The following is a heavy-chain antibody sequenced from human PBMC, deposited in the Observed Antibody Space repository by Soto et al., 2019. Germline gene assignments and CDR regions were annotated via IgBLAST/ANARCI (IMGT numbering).Heavy chain of an antibody. CDR3: ASHSETAGATQAFDI. CDR1: GYSFTNYW. D-gene: IGHD1-1*01. J-gene: IGHJ3*02. CDR2: IYPGGSDT. Sequence: PGESLKISCKGSGYSFTNYWIGWVRQMPGKGLEWMGLIYPGGSDTRYSPSFQGQVTISADKSITTAYMLWSSLKASDTAMYYCASHSETAGATQAFDIWGQGTMVTVSS. V-gene: IGHV5-51*01.